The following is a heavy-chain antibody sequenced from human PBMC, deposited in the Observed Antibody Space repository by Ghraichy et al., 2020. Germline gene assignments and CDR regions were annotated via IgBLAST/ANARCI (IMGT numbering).Heavy chain of an antibody. J-gene: IGHJ4*02. V-gene: IGHV3-74*01. CDR1: GFTFSSYW. Sequence: LTCAASGFTFSSYWMHWVRQDPGKGLVWVSRIDTDGTSAAYADSVEGRFTISRDNAKNTLYLQMNSLRADDTAVYYCARDPRAHCSGGSCYYLDYWGQGTLVTVSA. CDR3: ARDPRAHCSGGSCYYLDY. D-gene: IGHD2-15*01. CDR2: IDTDGTSA.